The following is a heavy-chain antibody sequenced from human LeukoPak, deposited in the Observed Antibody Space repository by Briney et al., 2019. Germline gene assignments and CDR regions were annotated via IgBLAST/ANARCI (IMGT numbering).Heavy chain of an antibody. V-gene: IGHV1-2*02. Sequence: ASVKVSCKASGYTFTGYYMHWVRQAPGQGLEWMGWINHNSGGTNYAQKFQGRVTMTRDTSISTAYMELSRLRSDDTAVYYCARGIVGATEDYWGQGTLVTVSS. J-gene: IGHJ4*02. CDR2: INHNSGGT. CDR3: ARGIVGATEDY. D-gene: IGHD1-26*01. CDR1: GYTFTGYY.